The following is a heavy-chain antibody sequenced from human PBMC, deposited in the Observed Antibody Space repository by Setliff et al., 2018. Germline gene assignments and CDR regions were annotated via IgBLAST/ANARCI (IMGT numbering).Heavy chain of an antibody. J-gene: IGHJ4*01. CDR2: INPSSGGT. CDR3: ATKDYDTSGYYRPFGF. Sequence: ASVKVSCKAFRYTFNDYYIHWVRQTPGQELEWMGRINPSSGGTDDAQNFLGRVTMTEDTSTDTAYMELSSLRSEDTAVYYCATKDYDTSGYYRPFGFWGQGTLVTVS. D-gene: IGHD3-22*01. V-gene: IGHV1-2*06. CDR1: RYTFNDYY.